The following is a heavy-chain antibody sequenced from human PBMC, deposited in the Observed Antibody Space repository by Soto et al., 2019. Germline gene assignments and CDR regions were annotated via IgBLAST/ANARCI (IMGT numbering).Heavy chain of an antibody. V-gene: IGHV1-24*01. J-gene: IGHJ6*02. D-gene: IGHD2-2*02. CDR2: FDPEDGET. CDR3: ARDLVPAAIGVYYYYYGMDV. Sequence: ASVKVSCKVSGYTLTELSMHWVRQAPGKGLEWMGGFDPEDGETIYAQKFQGRVTMTEDTSTDTAYMELSSLRSEDTAVYYCARDLVPAAIGVYYYYYGMDVWGQGTTVTVSS. CDR1: GYTLTELS.